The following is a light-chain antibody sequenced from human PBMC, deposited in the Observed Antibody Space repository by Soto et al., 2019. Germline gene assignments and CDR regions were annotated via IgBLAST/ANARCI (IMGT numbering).Light chain of an antibody. CDR3: QQYNNWPSWT. Sequence: EIVMTQSPATLSVSPGERATLSYRASQSVSSNLAWYQQKPGQAPRLLIYGASTRATGIPARFSGSGSGTEFTLTISTLQSEDLEVYYSQQYNNWPSWTFGQGTKVDI. CDR1: QSVSSN. J-gene: IGKJ1*01. V-gene: IGKV3-15*01. CDR2: GAS.